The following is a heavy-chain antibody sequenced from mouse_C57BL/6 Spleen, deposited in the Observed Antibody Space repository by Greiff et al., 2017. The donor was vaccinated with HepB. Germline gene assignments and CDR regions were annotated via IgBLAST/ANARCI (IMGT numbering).Heavy chain of an antibody. D-gene: IGHD4-1*01. Sequence: QVQLQQPGAELVKPGASVKMSCTASGYNFTSDWMTWVKQRPGQGLEWIGDIDPGGGGTKYNAKFKSKATLTVDTSSNTAYLQLSSLTSEDTAVYYCARTFTGTRYFDYWGQGTTLTVSS. J-gene: IGHJ2*01. CDR3: ARTFTGTRYFDY. CDR1: GYNFTSDW. V-gene: IGHV1-55*01. CDR2: IDPGGGGT.